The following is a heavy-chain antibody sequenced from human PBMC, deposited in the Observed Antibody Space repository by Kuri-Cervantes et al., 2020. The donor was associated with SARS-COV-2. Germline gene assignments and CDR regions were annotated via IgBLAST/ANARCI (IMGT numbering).Heavy chain of an antibody. CDR2: IYYTGTT. CDR1: GGSVNSYY. D-gene: IGHD2-2*01. V-gene: IGHV4-59*08. CDR3: ARGGACSSTSCYYWFDP. J-gene: IGHJ5*02. Sequence: SETLSLTCTVFGGSVNSYYWTWIRQPPGKGLEWVGSIYYTGTTNYNPSLKSRVTMSIDTSKYQFSLKLSSVTAADTAVYYCARGGACSSTSCYYWFDPWGQGTLVTVSS.